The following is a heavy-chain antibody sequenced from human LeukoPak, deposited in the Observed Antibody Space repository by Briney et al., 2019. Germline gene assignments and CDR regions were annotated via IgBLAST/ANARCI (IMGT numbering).Heavy chain of an antibody. J-gene: IGHJ4*02. D-gene: IGHD3-22*01. V-gene: IGHV3-23*01. Sequence: PGGSLRLSCAASGFTFSSYAMSWVRQAPGKGLEWVSAISGSGGSTYYADSVKGRFTISRDNSKNTLYLQMNSLRAEDTAVYYCARDLHDSSGYRIDYWGQGTLVTVSS. CDR2: ISGSGGST. CDR1: GFTFSSYA. CDR3: ARDLHDSSGYRIDY.